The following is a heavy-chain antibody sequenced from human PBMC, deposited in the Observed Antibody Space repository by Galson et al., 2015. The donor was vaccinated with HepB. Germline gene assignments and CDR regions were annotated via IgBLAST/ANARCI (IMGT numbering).Heavy chain of an antibody. Sequence: ETLSLTCAVYGGSFSGYYWSWIRQPPGKGLEWIGEINHSGSTNYNPSLKSRVTISVDTSKNQFSLKLSSVTAADTAVYYCARGRGWLPTIRWFDPWGQGTLVTVSS. D-gene: IGHD6-19*01. J-gene: IGHJ5*02. CDR1: GGSFSGYY. V-gene: IGHV4-34*01. CDR3: ARGRGWLPTIRWFDP. CDR2: INHSGST.